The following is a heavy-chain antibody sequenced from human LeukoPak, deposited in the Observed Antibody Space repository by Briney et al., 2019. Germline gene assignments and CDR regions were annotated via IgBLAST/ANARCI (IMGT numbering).Heavy chain of an antibody. D-gene: IGHD5-24*01. J-gene: IGHJ3*02. V-gene: IGHV5-51*01. CDR3: ARQVEVATISAFHI. CDR1: GYFFTTYW. Sequence: GESLKISCKASGYFFTTYWLGWVRQMPGKGLEWMGIIYPGDSDNRYSPSLRGQVTMSVDKSTSTAYLQWNSLRASDTAMYYCARQVEVATISAFHIWGQGTMVTVSS. CDR2: IYPGDSDN.